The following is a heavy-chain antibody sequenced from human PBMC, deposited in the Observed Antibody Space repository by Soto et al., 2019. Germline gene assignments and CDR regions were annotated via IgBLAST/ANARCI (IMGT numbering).Heavy chain of an antibody. CDR2: IYYSGST. J-gene: IGHJ6*01. Sequence: PSETLSLTCTVSGGSISSSSYYWGWIRQPPGKGLEWIGSIYYSGSTYYNPSLKSRVTISVDTSKNQFSLKLSSVTAADTAVYYCASGGAGDFWSGYYYYYYGMDVWGEGRKVTV. V-gene: IGHV4-39*01. CDR1: GGSISSSSYY. D-gene: IGHD3-3*01. CDR3: ASGGAGDFWSGYYYYYYGMDV.